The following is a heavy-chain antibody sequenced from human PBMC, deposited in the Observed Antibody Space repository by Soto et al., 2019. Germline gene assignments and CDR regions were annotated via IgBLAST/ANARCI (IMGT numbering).Heavy chain of an antibody. CDR3: GRDSGNRNNWGYFFAW. CDR1: GYTFSDFG. J-gene: IGHJ4*02. Sequence: QGQLVQSGGEVKKPGASVKVSCKASGYTFSDFGISWVRQAPGQGLEWMGWISGYNGNTNYAQKVQDRVTMTTDASTSAAYMELRSQRACDTAVDYCGRDSGNRNNWGYFFAWWGQGTLVTVSS. D-gene: IGHD7-27*01. CDR2: ISGYNGNT. V-gene: IGHV1-18*01.